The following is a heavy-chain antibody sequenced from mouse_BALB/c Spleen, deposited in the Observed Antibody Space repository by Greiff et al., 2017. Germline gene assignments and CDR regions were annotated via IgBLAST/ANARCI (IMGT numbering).Heavy chain of an antibody. D-gene: IGHD1-1*01. V-gene: IGHV2-9-2*01. CDR3: VRDYYGSPWYFDV. CDR1: GFSLTSYD. J-gene: IGHJ1*01. CDR2: IWTGGGT. Sequence: VHLVESGPGLVAPSQSLSITCTVSGFSLTSYDISWIRQPPGKGLEWLGVIWTGGGTNYNSAFMSRLSISKDNSKSQVFLKMNSLQTDDTAIYYCVRDYYGSPWYFDVWGAGTTVTVSS.